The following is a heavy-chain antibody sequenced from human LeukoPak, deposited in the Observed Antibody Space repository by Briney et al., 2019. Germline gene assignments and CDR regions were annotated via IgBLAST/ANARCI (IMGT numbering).Heavy chain of an antibody. V-gene: IGHV4-4*07. J-gene: IGHJ4*02. D-gene: IGHD3-10*01. Sequence: SETLSLTCAVYGGSFSGYYWSWIRQPAGKGLEWIGRIYTSGSTNYNPSLKSRVTMSVDTSKNQFSLKLSSVTAADTAVYYCARETITSSPKYFDYWGQGTLVTVSS. CDR2: IYTSGST. CDR3: ARETITSSPKYFDY. CDR1: GGSFSGYY.